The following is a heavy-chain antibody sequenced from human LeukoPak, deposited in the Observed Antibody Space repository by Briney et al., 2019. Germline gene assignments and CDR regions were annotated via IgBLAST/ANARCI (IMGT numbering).Heavy chain of an antibody. J-gene: IGHJ4*02. CDR3: GREPLDY. V-gene: IGHV3-30*03. CDR2: ISYDGSNK. CDR1: GFTFSSYG. Sequence: PGGSLRLSCAASGFTFSSYGMHWVRQAPGKGLEWVAVISYDGSNKYYADSVKGRFTISRDNAENSLYLQMNSLRAEDTAVYYCGREPLDYWGQGTLVTVSS.